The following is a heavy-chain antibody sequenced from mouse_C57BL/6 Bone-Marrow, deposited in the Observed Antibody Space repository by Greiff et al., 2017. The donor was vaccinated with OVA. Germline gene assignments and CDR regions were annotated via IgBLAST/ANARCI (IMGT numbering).Heavy chain of an antibody. J-gene: IGHJ3*01. CDR1: GYTFTSYW. CDR3: ARSRDGKGAWFAY. Sequence: QVQLQQPGAELVKPGASVKLSCKASGYTFTSYWMQWVKQRPGQGLEWIGEIDPSDSYTNYNQKFKGKATLTVDTSSSTAYMQLSSLTSEDSAVYYCARSRDGKGAWFAYWGQGTLVTVSA. D-gene: IGHD2-1*01. V-gene: IGHV1-50*01. CDR2: IDPSDSYT.